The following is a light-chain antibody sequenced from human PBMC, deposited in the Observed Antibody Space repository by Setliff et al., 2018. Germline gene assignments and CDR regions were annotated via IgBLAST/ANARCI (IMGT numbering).Light chain of an antibody. J-gene: IGLJ3*02. CDR3: QVWDVSSDHGV. V-gene: IGLV3-21*04. CDR2: YDS. CDR1: KIGSKS. Sequence: SYELAQPPSVSVAPGKTAKITCGGNKIGSKSVHWYQQKPGQAPVLVIYYDSDRPSGIPERFSGSNSGNTATLTISRVEAGDEADYYCQVWDVSSDHGVFGGGTKVTV.